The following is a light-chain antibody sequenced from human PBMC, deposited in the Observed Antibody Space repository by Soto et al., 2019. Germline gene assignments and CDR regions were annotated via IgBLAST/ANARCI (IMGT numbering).Light chain of an antibody. CDR1: ALPKQY. CDR3: QSTGTSYSSVV. Sequence: SYELTQPPSLSVSRGQTAKITCSGGALPKQYVHWYQQRPGQAPVVVIYKDTERPSGIPERFSGSTSGTTVTLSISGVQADDEAVYYCQSTGTSYSSVVFGGGTKLTVL. CDR2: KDT. V-gene: IGLV3-25*02. J-gene: IGLJ2*01.